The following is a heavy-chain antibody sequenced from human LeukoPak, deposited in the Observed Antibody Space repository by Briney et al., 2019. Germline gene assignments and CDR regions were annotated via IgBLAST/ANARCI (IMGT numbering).Heavy chain of an antibody. J-gene: IGHJ4*02. D-gene: IGHD5-12*01. CDR1: GGSINSGGYY. CDR3: AREGKDAVATFGPGVLDF. V-gene: IGHV4-30-2*01. Sequence: PSETLSLTCTVSGGSINSGGYYWSWIRQPPGKGLEWIGYFYHSGSTHYNPSLKSRVTISLDRSKNQFSLKLTSVTAADTAVYYCAREGKDAVATFGPGVLDFWGQGALVTVSS. CDR2: FYHSGST.